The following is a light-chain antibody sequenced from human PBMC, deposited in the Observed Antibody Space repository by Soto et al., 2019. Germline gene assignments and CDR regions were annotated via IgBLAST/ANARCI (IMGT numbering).Light chain of an antibody. CDR3: QQYETFSGT. J-gene: IGKJ1*01. Sequence: DIQMTQSPSTLSAPVGATVTVTCRASQSVSGWLAWYQQKPGEAPKLLIYDASALPRAGPSSFSGSGSGTKFTLTIATLQPDDVATYYCQQYETFSGTFGPGTKVDIK. CDR1: QSVSGW. CDR2: DAS. V-gene: IGKV1-5*01.